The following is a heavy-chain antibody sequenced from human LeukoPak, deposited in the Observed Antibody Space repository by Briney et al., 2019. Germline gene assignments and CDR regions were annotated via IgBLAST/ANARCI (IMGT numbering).Heavy chain of an antibody. J-gene: IGHJ6*03. D-gene: IGHD3-16*01. CDR2: ISYDGSNK. CDR3: AKLFGYMDV. CDR1: GFTFSSYG. Sequence: GRSLRLSCAASGFTFSSYGMHWVRQAPGKGLEWVAVISYDGSNKYCADSVKGRFTISRDNSKNTLYLQMNSLRAEDTAVYYCAKLFGYMDVWGKGTTVTVSS. V-gene: IGHV3-30*18.